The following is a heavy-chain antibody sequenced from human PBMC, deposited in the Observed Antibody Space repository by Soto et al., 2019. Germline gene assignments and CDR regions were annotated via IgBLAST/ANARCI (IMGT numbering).Heavy chain of an antibody. D-gene: IGHD6-13*01. Sequence: GSLKLPCAASGFTLSSYAMSWVRQASGEGLEWVPAISGSGGSTYYADSVKGRLTISRDNSKNTLYLQMNSLRAEDTAVYYCAKDRLPGIAAAGTGQNDYWGQGTLVTVSS. CDR3: AKDRLPGIAAAGTGQNDY. CDR2: ISGSGGST. J-gene: IGHJ4*02. V-gene: IGHV3-23*01. CDR1: GFTLSSYA.